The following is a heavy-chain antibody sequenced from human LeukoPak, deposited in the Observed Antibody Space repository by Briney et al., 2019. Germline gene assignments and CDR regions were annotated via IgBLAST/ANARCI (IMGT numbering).Heavy chain of an antibody. D-gene: IGHD2-2*01. CDR1: GGSISSSSYY. Sequence: SETLSLTCTVSGGSISSSSYYWGWIRQPPGKGLEWIGSIYYSGNTYYNPSLKSRITISVDTSNNQFSLKLSSVTAADTAVYYCARQTYLGYCSSTSCYVLPFDDWGQGTLVTVSS. CDR3: ARQTYLGYCSSTSCYVLPFDD. V-gene: IGHV4-39*01. J-gene: IGHJ4*02. CDR2: IYYSGNT.